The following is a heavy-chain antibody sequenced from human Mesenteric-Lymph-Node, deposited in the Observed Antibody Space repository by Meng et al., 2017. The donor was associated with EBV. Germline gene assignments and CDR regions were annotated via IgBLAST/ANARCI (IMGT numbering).Heavy chain of an antibody. CDR1: GGSISSGCYY. V-gene: IGHV4-30-4*01. J-gene: IGHJ4*02. D-gene: IGHD2-2*01. CDR3: ARLVVVPAALDY. CDR2: IYYSGST. Sequence: QVELQESGPALVKPSQTLSLTGAVSGGSISSGCYYWSWIRQPPGKGLEWIGYIYYSGSTYYNPSLKSRVTISVDTSKNQFSLKLSSVIAADTAVYYCARLVVVPAALDYWGQGTLVTVSS.